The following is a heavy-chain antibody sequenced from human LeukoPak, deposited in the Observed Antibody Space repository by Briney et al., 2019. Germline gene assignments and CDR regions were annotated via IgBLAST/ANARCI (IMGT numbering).Heavy chain of an antibody. CDR1: GFTFSSYA. D-gene: IGHD3-10*01. V-gene: IGHV3-23*01. CDR3: AKDCGSYGAGTTPQADFDY. Sequence: GGSLRLSCAASGFTFSSYAMNWVRQAPGKGLEWVSSISGSGGYTYYADSVKGRFTISRDNSKSTLYLQMNSLRAEDTAVYYCAKDCGSYGAGTTPQADFDYWGQGTLVTASS. J-gene: IGHJ4*01. CDR2: ISGSGGYT.